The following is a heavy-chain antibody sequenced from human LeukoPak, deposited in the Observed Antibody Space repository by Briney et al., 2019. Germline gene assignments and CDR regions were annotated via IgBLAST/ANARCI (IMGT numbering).Heavy chain of an antibody. CDR1: GFTFSRYW. D-gene: IGHD6-6*01. Sequence: GGSLRLSCAVSGFTFSRYWMSWVRQAPGKGLEWVANIKQDGSEKYYVDSVKGRFTISRDNAKNSLYLQMNSLRAEDTAVYYCASWTSSSSNYWGQGTLVTVSS. J-gene: IGHJ4*02. CDR3: ASWTSSSSNY. V-gene: IGHV3-7*01. CDR2: IKQDGSEK.